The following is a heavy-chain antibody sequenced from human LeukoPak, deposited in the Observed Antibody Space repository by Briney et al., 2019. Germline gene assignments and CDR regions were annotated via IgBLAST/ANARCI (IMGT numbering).Heavy chain of an antibody. D-gene: IGHD3-22*01. CDR2: INHSGST. CDR3: ARVPYDSSGYYYY. J-gene: IGHJ4*02. CDR1: GGSFSGYY. Sequence: SETLTLTCAVYGGSFSGYYWSWIRQPPGKGLEWIGEINHSGSTNYNPSLKSRVTISVDTSKNQFSLKLSSVTAADTAVYYCARVPYDSSGYYYYWGQGTLVTVSS. V-gene: IGHV4-34*01.